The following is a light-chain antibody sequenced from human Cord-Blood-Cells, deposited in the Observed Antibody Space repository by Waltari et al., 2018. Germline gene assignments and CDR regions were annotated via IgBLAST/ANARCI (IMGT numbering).Light chain of an antibody. Sequence: QSALTQPASVSGSTGQSVTLSCTGTSSDVGSYNLGSWYQQHTGKAPKLMIYEGSKRPSGVSNRFSGSKSGNTASLTISGLQAEDEADYYCCSYAGSSTLVFGGGTKLTVL. J-gene: IGLJ3*02. CDR3: CSYAGSSTLV. CDR2: EGS. CDR1: SSDVGSYNL. V-gene: IGLV2-23*01.